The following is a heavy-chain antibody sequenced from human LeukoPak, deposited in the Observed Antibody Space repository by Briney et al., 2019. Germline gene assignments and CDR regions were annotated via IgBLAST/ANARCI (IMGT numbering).Heavy chain of an antibody. V-gene: IGHV3-9*03. CDR2: ISWNSGSI. CDR3: AKGGGSRYGYYFDY. Sequence: GGSLRLSCAASGFTFDDYAMHWVRQAPGRGLEWLSGISWNSGSIAYADSVKGRFTISRDNAKNSLHLQMSSLRAEDMALYYCAKGGGSRYGYYFDYWGQGTLVTVSS. J-gene: IGHJ4*02. CDR1: GFTFDDYA. D-gene: IGHD5-18*01.